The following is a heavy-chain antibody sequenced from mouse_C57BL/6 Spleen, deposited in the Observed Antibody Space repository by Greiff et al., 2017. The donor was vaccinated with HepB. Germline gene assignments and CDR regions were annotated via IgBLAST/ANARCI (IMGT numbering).Heavy chain of an antibody. D-gene: IGHD2-4*01. Sequence: QVQLQQSGPELVKPGASVKISCKASGYAFSSSWMNWVKQRPGKGLEWIGRIYPGDGDTNYNGKFKGKATLTADKSSSTAYMQLSSLTSEDSAVYFCAREDYDVPYYFDYWGQGTTLTVSS. CDR1: GYAFSSSW. CDR2: IYPGDGDT. J-gene: IGHJ2*01. V-gene: IGHV1-82*01. CDR3: AREDYDVPYYFDY.